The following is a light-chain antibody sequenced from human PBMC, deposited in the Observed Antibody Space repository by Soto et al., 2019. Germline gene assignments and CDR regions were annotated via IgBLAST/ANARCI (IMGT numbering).Light chain of an antibody. Sequence: DIQMTQSPSSLSASVGDRVTITCRASQGISNYSAWYQQKPGKVPKLLLYAASTLQSGVPPRFSGSGSGTDFTLTISSLQPEDVAPYYCQKYNSAPHTFGGGTKVEIK. CDR3: QKYNSAPHT. CDR2: AAS. CDR1: QGISNY. V-gene: IGKV1-27*01. J-gene: IGKJ4*01.